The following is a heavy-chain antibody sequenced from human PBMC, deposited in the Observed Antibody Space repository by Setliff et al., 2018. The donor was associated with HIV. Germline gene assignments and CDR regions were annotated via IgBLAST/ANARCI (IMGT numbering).Heavy chain of an antibody. CDR3: ARGRVFCDGDSCYHFDY. CDR1: SGSISSGSYY. Sequence: SETLSLTCTVSSGSISSGSYYWTWIRHHPENGLEWIAYIHYSGATNYNPSLRSRVTISIDTSKNQFSLRLTSVTAADTAVYYCARGRVFCDGDSCYHFDYWGQGVLVTVSS. J-gene: IGHJ4*02. V-gene: IGHV4-31*03. CDR2: IHYSGAT. D-gene: IGHD2-21*02.